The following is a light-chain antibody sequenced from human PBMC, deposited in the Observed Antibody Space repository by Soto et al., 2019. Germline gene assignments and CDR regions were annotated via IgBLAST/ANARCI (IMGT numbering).Light chain of an antibody. V-gene: IGKV3-11*01. CDR2: DAS. CDR3: QQRSNWPRT. Sequence: EIVLTQSPATLSLSPGERATLSCRASQGVAGYLAWYQQKPGQAPRLLIYDASNRATGIPARFSGSGSGTDFTLTISSLEPEDFAVYYCQQRSNWPRTFGQGTKLEIK. J-gene: IGKJ2*01. CDR1: QGVAGY.